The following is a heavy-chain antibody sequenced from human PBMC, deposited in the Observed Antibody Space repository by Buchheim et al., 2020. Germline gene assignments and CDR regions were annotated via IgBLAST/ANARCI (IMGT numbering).Heavy chain of an antibody. V-gene: IGHV3-48*01. Sequence: EVQLVESGGGLVQPGGSLRLSCAASGFTFSSYSMNWVRQAPGKGLERVSYISSSSSTIYYADSVKGRFTISRDNAKNSLYLQMNSLRAEDTAVYYCARGRCRSSCSPYYYYGMDVWGQGTT. D-gene: IGHD2-15*01. CDR2: ISSSSSTI. J-gene: IGHJ6*02. CDR3: ARGRCRSSCSPYYYYGMDV. CDR1: GFTFSSYS.